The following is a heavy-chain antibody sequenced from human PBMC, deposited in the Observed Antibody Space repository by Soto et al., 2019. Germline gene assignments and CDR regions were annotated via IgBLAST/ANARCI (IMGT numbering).Heavy chain of an antibody. V-gene: IGHV4-61*08. CDR1: GGSISSGGYY. CDR2: IYYSGST. Sequence: PSETLSLTCTVSGGSISSGGYYWSWIRQHPGKGLEWIGYIYYSGSTNYNPSLKSRVTISVDTSKNQFSLKLSSVTAADTAVYYCANSKQWLAPYFDYWGQGTLVTSPQ. D-gene: IGHD6-19*01. CDR3: ANSKQWLAPYFDY. J-gene: IGHJ4*02.